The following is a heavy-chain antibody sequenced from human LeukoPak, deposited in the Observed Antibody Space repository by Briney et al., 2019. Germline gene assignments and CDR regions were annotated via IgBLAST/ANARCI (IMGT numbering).Heavy chain of an antibody. CDR2: ISGSGGST. CDR1: GFTFSSYA. D-gene: IGHD2-2*02. V-gene: IGHV3-23*01. J-gene: IGHJ6*02. Sequence: GGSLRLSCAASGFTFSSYAMNWVRQAPGKGLEWVSAISGSGGSTYYADSVKGRFTISKDNSKNTLYLQMNSLRAEDTAVYYSAKWLTAAIRGHYYGMDVWGQGTTVTVSS. CDR3: AKWLTAAIRGHYYGMDV.